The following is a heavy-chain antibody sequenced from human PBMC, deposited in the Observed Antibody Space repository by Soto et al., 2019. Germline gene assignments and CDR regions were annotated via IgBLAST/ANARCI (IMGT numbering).Heavy chain of an antibody. J-gene: IGHJ5*02. CDR1: GGSISSSNW. Sequence: SETLSLTCAVSGGSISSSNWWSWVRQPPGKGLEWIGEIYHSGSTNYNPSLKSRVTISVDKSKNQFSLKLSSVTAADTAVYYCARANSGYSGYNTWFDPWGQVTLVTVS. V-gene: IGHV4-4*02. D-gene: IGHD5-12*01. CDR3: ARANSGYSGYNTWFDP. CDR2: IYHSGST.